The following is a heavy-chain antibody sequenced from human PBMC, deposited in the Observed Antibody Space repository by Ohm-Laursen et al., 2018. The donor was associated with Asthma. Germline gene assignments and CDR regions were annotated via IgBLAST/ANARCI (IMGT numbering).Heavy chain of an antibody. Sequence: TLSLTWAVSGGSISSGGYSWSWIRQPPGKGLEWIGYIYHSGSTYYNPSLKSRVTISVDRSKNQFSLKLSSVTAADTAVYYCARAHGSSNWFDPWGQGTLVTVSS. V-gene: IGHV4-30-2*01. CDR2: IYHSGST. J-gene: IGHJ5*02. CDR1: GGSISSGGYS. CDR3: ARAHGSSNWFDP. D-gene: IGHD6-13*01.